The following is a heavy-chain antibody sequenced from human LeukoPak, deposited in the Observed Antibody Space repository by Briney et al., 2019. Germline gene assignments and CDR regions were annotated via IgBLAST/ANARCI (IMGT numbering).Heavy chain of an antibody. CDR1: GVTFSSCW. D-gene: IGHD4-23*01. J-gene: IGHJ4*02. CDR3: ANSADVGTFY. CDR2: ISGGGGSST. Sequence: GGSLRLSCAAPGVTFSSCWMSWVRQAPGKGLEWVSAISGGGGSSTYYADAVKGRFTISRDTSKKTLYLQINSLRAEDTAIYYCANSADVGTFYWGQGTLVTVYS. V-gene: IGHV3-23*01.